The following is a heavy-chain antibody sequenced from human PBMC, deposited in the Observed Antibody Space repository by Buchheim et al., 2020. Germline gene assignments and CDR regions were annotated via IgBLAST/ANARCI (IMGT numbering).Heavy chain of an antibody. J-gene: IGHJ6*02. CDR1: GFTFSSYG. V-gene: IGHV3-30*18. Sequence: QVQLVESGGGVVQPGRSLRLSCAASGFTFSSYGMHWVRQAPGKGLEWVAVISYDGSNKYYADSVKGRFTISRDNSKNTLYLQMNSLRGEEKAVYYFAKDHWGGYSSCWYGMDVWGQETT. CDR2: ISYDGSNK. D-gene: IGHD6-19*01. CDR3: AKDHWGGYSSCWYGMDV.